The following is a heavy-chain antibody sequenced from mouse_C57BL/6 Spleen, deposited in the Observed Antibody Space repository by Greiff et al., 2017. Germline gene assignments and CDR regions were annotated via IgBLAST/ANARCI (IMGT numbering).Heavy chain of an antibody. D-gene: IGHD2-3*01. V-gene: IGHV1-52*01. J-gene: IGHJ4*01. CDR1: GYTFTSYW. Sequence: VQLQQPGAELVRPGSSVKLSCKASGYTFTSYWMHWVKQRPIQGLEWIGNIDPSDSETHYNQKFKDKATLTVDKSSSTAYMQLSSLTSEDSAVYYCARRDGYYDYYAMDYWGQGTSVTVSS. CDR3: ARRDGYYDYYAMDY. CDR2: IDPSDSET.